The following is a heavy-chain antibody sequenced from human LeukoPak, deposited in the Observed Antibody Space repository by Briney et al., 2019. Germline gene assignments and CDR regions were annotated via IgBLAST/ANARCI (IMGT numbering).Heavy chain of an antibody. CDR1: GFTLSDYI. Sequence: PGGSLRLSCAASGFTLSDYIMNWVRQAPGKGLEWVASISRNSTYIHYADSVKGRFTISRDNARNSLFLQMNSLRAEDTAIYYCARDEGYYFDSWGQGTQVTVSS. CDR2: ISRNSTYI. CDR3: ARDEGYYFDS. J-gene: IGHJ4*02. V-gene: IGHV3-21*01.